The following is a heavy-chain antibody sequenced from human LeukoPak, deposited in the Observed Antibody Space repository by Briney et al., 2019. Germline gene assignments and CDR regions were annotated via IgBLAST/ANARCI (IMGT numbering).Heavy chain of an antibody. CDR2: INQSGST. J-gene: IGHJ5*02. CDR3: ARGRWLQYET. Sequence: SETLSLTCGVYGESFSGDYWSWIRQPPGKGLEWIGEINQSGSTNYIPSLKSRVTISVDTSKHQFSLKLTSVTAADTAVYYCARGRWLQYETWGQGTLVTVSS. V-gene: IGHV4-34*01. CDR1: GESFSGDY. D-gene: IGHD5-24*01.